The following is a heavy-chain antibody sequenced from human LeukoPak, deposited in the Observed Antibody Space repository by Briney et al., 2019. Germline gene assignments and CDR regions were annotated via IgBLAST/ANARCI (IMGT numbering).Heavy chain of an antibody. V-gene: IGHV3-23*01. J-gene: IGHJ6*03. CDR2: ISYSGGNT. D-gene: IGHD3-22*01. CDR1: GFTFSSDA. Sequence: GGSLRLSFAASGFTFSSDAMSWVRQAPGKGLEWVSSISYSGGNTFYADSVKGRFTISRDNSKNTLYLQMNSLRVEDTAVYYCAKLLPGAYYMDVWGKGTSVTVSS. CDR3: AKLLPGAYYMDV.